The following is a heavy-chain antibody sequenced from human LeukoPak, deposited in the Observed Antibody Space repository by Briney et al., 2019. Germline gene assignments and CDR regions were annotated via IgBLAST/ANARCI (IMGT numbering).Heavy chain of an antibody. CDR1: GDPLIGNW. CDR2: INGDGSST. D-gene: IGHD5-24*01. Sequence: PGGSLRLSSVGSGDPLIGNWMNSVRQAPEKGLVCVSRINGDGSSTSYADSVKGRFTVSRDSSKNTLYLQLNSLRPEDTGLYYCARERRRDGYNYKDYWGQGTQVSVSS. J-gene: IGHJ4*02. V-gene: IGHV3-74*01. CDR3: ARERRRDGYNYKDY.